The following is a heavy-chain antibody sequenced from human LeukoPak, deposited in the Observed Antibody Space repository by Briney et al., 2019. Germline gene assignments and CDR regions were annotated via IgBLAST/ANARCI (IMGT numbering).Heavy chain of an antibody. CDR1: GFTVSSNY. CDR3: ARAKAEMATIRFYYYYGMDV. D-gene: IGHD5-12*01. CDR2: IYSGGST. J-gene: IGHJ6*02. V-gene: IGHV3-53*04. Sequence: GGSLRLSCAASGFTVSSNYMSWVRQAPGKGLEWVSVIYSGGSTYYADSVKGRFTISRHNSKNTLYLQMNSLRAEDTAVYYCARAKAEMATIRFYYYYGMDVWGQGTTVTVSS.